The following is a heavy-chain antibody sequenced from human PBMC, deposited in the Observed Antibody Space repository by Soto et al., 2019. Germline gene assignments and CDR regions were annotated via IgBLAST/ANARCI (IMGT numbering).Heavy chain of an antibody. CDR3: ARVDSRGYYYGRDV. CDR1: GFTFSSYE. D-gene: IGHD3-10*01. CDR2: ITRSGSTI. Sequence: LRLSCAASGFTFSSYEMKWVRQAPDKGLEWVSYITRSGSTIYYADSVKGRFTISRDNAKNSLYLQMNSRRAEDTAVYYCARVDSRGYYYGRDVWGKETTVTVSS. V-gene: IGHV3-48*03. J-gene: IGHJ6*04.